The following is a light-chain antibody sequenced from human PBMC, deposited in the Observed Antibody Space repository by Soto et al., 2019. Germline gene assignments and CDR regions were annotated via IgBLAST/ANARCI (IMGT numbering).Light chain of an antibody. Sequence: AIQLTQSPSSLSASVGDRVTITCRASQGISSYLGWYQQKPGKAPKLLIYDASTLESGVPSRFTGRGSGTEFTLTISSLQPEDFATYYCQQYKSYSRMFGQGTKVDI. CDR1: QGISSY. CDR3: QQYKSYSRM. V-gene: IGKV1-13*02. CDR2: DAS. J-gene: IGKJ1*01.